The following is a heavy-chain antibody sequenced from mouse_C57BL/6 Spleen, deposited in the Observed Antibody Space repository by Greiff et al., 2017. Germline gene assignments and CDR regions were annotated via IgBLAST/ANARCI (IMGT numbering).Heavy chain of an antibody. CDR1: GFSFNTYA. CDR2: IRSKSNNYAT. CDR3: VRLPIYDGYYGAMDY. J-gene: IGHJ4*01. V-gene: IGHV10-1*01. Sequence: EVQVVESGGGLVQPKGSLKLSCAASGFSFNTYAMNWVRQAPGKGLEWVARIRSKSNNYATYYADSVKDRFTISRDDSESMLYLQMNNLKTEDTAMYYCVRLPIYDGYYGAMDYWGQGTSVTVSS. D-gene: IGHD2-3*01.